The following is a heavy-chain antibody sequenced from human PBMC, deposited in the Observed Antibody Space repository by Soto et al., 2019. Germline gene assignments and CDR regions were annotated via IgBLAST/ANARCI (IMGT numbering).Heavy chain of an antibody. J-gene: IGHJ3*02. V-gene: IGHV3-33*01. D-gene: IGHD2-21*01. CDR2: IWYDGSNK. Sequence: QVQLVESGGGVVQPGRSLRLSCAASGFTFSSYGMHWVRQAPGKGREWVAVIWYDGSNKYYADSVKGRFTISRDNSKNTLYLQMNSLRAEDTAVYYCARPIGPDAFDIWGQGTMVTVSS. CDR3: ARPIGPDAFDI. CDR1: GFTFSSYG.